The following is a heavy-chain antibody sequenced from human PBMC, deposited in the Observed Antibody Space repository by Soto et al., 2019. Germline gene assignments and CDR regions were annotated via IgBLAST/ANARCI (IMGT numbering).Heavy chain of an antibody. CDR3: ARGKGMEENYYYHGMDV. V-gene: IGHV1-3*01. Sequence: QVQVVQSGAEVKKPGASVKVSRKASGYSFSTYSMHWVRQAPGQGLEWMGWINGANGNTRYSQKFKDRVSISRDTPASTGYMELSSLRSEDTAVYYCARGKGMEENYYYHGMDVWGPGTTVIVSS. CDR2: INGANGNT. D-gene: IGHD1-1*01. CDR1: GYSFSTYS. J-gene: IGHJ6*02.